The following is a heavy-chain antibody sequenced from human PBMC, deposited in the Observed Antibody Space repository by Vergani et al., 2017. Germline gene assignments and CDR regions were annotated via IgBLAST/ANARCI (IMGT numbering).Heavy chain of an antibody. V-gene: IGHV3-7*03. CDR1: GFTFSSYW. J-gene: IGHJ6*02. CDR2: IKQDGSEK. D-gene: IGHD5-24*01. Sequence: EVQLVESGGGLVQPGGSLRLSCAASGFTFSSYWMSWVRQAPGKGLEWVANIKQDGSEKYYVDSVKGRFTISRDNAKNSLYLQMNSLRAEDTAVYYCARVPSRDCYNPMTPYYYGMDVWGQGTTVTVSS. CDR3: ARVPSRDCYNPMTPYYYGMDV.